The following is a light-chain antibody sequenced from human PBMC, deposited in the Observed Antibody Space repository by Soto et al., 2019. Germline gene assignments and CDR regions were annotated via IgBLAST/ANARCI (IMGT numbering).Light chain of an antibody. J-gene: IGKJ3*01. CDR3: QQYYTYPFT. CDR2: AAS. V-gene: IGKV1-16*01. CDR1: QDIVTD. Sequence: DIQMTQSPSSISASVGDRVTLTCRASQDIVTDLAWFQQRPGPAPKPLIYAASRLQSGVPSAFSASGSGTSFSLTIRGMQPDDFATDYCQQYYTYPFTFGPGTRV.